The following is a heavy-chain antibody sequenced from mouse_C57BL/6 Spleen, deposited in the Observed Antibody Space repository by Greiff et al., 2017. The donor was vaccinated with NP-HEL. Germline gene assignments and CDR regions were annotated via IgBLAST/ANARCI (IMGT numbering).Heavy chain of an antibody. D-gene: IGHD2-4*01. J-gene: IGHJ2*01. CDR3: ARRGNDYDGYFDY. CDR2: IYPGDGDT. CDR1: GYAFSSYW. Sequence: QVQLQQSGPELVKPGASVKISCKASGYAFSSYWMNWVKQRPGKGLEWIGQIYPGDGDTNYNGKLKGKATLTADKSSSTAYMQLSSLTSEDSAVYFCARRGNDYDGYFDYWGQGTTLTVSS. V-gene: IGHV1-80*01.